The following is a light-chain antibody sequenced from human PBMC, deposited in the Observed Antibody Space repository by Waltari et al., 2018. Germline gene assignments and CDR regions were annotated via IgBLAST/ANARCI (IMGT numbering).Light chain of an antibody. V-gene: IGLV2-14*01. Sequence: QSALTQPASVSGSPGQSITISCTGTSSDVGGYNYVFWYQQHPGKAPKLMIYEVSYRPSGVSNRFSGSKSGTTASLTISGLQAEDEADYYCSSYTSSSLVVFGGGTKLTVL. CDR1: SSDVGGYNY. CDR2: EVS. CDR3: SSYTSSSLVV. J-gene: IGLJ2*01.